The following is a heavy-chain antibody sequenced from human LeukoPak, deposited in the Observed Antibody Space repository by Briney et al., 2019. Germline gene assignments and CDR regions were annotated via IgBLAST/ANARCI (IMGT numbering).Heavy chain of an antibody. J-gene: IGHJ4*02. CDR3: AREGGSSHPRAERGFDY. Sequence: PGRSLRLSCAASGFTFSSYAMHWVRQAPGKGLEWVAVISYDGSNKYYADSVKGRFTISRDNSKNTLYLQMNSPRAEDTAVYYCAREGGSSHPRAERGFDYWGQGTLVTVSS. V-gene: IGHV3-30*04. CDR1: GFTFSSYA. CDR2: ISYDGSNK. D-gene: IGHD6-13*01.